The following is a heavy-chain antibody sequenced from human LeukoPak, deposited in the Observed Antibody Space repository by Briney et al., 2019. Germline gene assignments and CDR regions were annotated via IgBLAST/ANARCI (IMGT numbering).Heavy chain of an antibody. V-gene: IGHV4-30-4*08. CDR2: INYSGRT. CDR3: ARDRDGYNLDAFDI. CDR1: GGSISVGTYY. Sequence: SQTLSLTCTVSGGSISVGTYYWSWIRQPPGNGLEWNGYINYSGRTYYDPFLKSRVSISVDTSKNQFSLKLSSVTAADTAVFYCARDRDGYNLDAFDIWGQGTMVTVSS. D-gene: IGHD5-24*01. J-gene: IGHJ3*02.